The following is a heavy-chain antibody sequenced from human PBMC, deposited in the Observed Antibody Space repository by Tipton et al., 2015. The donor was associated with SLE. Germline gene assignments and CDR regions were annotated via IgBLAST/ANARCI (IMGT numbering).Heavy chain of an antibody. CDR2: IYSSGGT. J-gene: IGHJ3*02. CDR1: GDSISNYY. Sequence: TLSLSCTVSGDSISNYYWNWIRQTQGKGLEWTGYIYSSGGTDYNPSLKSRLTISVETSKNQFSLKLTSVTAADTAVYYCARGNYDFRGRTFDIWGQGTMVTVSS. D-gene: IGHD3-3*01. V-gene: IGHV4-4*08. CDR3: ARGNYDFRGRTFDI.